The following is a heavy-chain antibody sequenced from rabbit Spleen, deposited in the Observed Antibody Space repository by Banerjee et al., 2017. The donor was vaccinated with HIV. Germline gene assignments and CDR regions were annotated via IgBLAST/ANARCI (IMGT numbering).Heavy chain of an antibody. CDR3: ARDLDGVIGWTLGW. CDR1: GFSFSDGYV. CDR2: INTVTGKA. V-gene: IGHV1S45*01. J-gene: IGHJ3*01. D-gene: IGHD4-1*01. Sequence: QQQLVESGGGLVKPGASLTLTCKASGFSFSDGYVMSWVRQAPGKGLEWIACINTVTGKAVYATGAKGRFTFSKTSSAPVTLQMTSLTAADTATYFCARDLDGVIGWTLGWWAQGTLVTVS.